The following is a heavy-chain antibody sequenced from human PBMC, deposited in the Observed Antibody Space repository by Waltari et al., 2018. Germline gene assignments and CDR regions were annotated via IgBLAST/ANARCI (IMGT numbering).Heavy chain of an antibody. V-gene: IGHV3-23*04. CDR1: GFTFSSYA. J-gene: IGHJ4*02. D-gene: IGHD6-13*01. CDR3: AKEGPRYSSSWYCHY. CDR2: IGGGGCST. Sequence: EVQLVESGGGLVQPGGSLRLSCAASGFTFSSYAMSWVRQAPGKGPECVAAIGGGGCSTYYADSGKGRFTISSDNSKNTLYLQMNSRRAEDTAVYYCAKEGPRYSSSWYCHYWGQGTLVTVSS.